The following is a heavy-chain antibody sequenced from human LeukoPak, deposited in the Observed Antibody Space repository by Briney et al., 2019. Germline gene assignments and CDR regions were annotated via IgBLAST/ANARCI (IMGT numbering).Heavy chain of an antibody. V-gene: IGHV4-61*02. CDR2: IYTSGST. CDR3: ATDSGWYGGQRFDY. Sequence: SETLSLTCTVSGDSISSGSYYWSWIRQPAGKGLEWIGRIYTSGSTNYNPSLKSRVTMSLDTSENQFSLTLNFVTAADTAVYYCATDSGWYGGQRFDYWGQGSLVTVSS. D-gene: IGHD6-19*01. CDR1: GDSISSGSYY. J-gene: IGHJ4*02.